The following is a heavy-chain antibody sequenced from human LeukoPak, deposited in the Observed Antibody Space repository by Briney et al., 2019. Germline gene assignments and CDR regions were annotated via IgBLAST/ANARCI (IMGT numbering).Heavy chain of an antibody. V-gene: IGHV3-48*01. CDR3: AREWDS. CDR2: ISSISSTI. CDR1: GFSFSSYA. J-gene: IGHJ4*02. Sequence: AGGSLRLSCATSGFSFSSYAMSWVRQAPGKGLEWVSHISSISSTIKYGDSVKGRFTISRDNAKNSLYLQMNSLRAEDTAVYYCAREWDSWGQGTLVTVSS.